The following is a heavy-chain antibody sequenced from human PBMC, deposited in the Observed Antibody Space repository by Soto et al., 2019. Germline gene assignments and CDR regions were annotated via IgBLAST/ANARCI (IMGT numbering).Heavy chain of an antibody. CDR3: AREGFSGGSY. CDR1: GGSLSSGDYY. Sequence: SETLSLTCTVSGGSLSSGDYYWSWIRQPPGKGLEWIGYIYYSGSTYYNPSLESRVTISVGTSKNQFSMKLSSVTAADTVVYYCAREGFSGGSYWGQGTLVTVSS. CDR2: IYYSGST. J-gene: IGHJ4*02. V-gene: IGHV4-30-4*01. D-gene: IGHD2-15*01.